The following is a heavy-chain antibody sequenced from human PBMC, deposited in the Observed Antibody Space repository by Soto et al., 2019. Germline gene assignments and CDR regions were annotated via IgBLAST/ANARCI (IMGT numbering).Heavy chain of an antibody. D-gene: IGHD1-26*01. CDR3: ARSQWVH. CDR1: GYTFTSYA. Sequence: ASVKVSCKASGYTFTSYAMHWVRQAPGQRLEWMGWINAGSGNTKYSQKFQGRVTITRDTSASTAYMELSSLRSEDTAVYYCARSQWVHWGQGTLVTVAS. CDR2: INAGSGNT. J-gene: IGHJ4*02. V-gene: IGHV1-3*01.